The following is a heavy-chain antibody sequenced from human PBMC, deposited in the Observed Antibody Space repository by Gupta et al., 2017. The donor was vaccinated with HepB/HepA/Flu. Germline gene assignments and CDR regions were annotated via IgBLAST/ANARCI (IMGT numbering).Heavy chain of an antibody. Sequence: QVQLVESGGGVVQPGRSLRLSCAASGFTFSSYGMHWVRQAPGKGLEWVAVIWYDGSNKYYADSVKGRFTISRDNSKNTLYLQMNSLRAEDTAVYYCARDEGRGIVGATIDYWGQGTLVTVSS. V-gene: IGHV3-33*01. CDR1: GFTFSSYG. J-gene: IGHJ4*02. CDR2: IWYDGSNK. D-gene: IGHD1-26*01. CDR3: ARDEGRGIVGATIDY.